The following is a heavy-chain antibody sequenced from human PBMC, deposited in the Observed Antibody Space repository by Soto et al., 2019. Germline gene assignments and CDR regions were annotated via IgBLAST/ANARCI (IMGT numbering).Heavy chain of an antibody. D-gene: IGHD3-22*01. J-gene: IGHJ4*02. Sequence: ASVKVSCKASGGTFSSYAISWVRQARGQGLEWMGGIIHIFGTANYAQKFQGRVTITAVEYTSTAYMGASSMRAEDTDVYYCAAPSGYYDCSGYREFDYWGQGNLVTVSS. CDR1: GGTFSSYA. V-gene: IGHV1-69*13. CDR3: AAPSGYYDCSGYREFDY. CDR2: IIHIFGTA.